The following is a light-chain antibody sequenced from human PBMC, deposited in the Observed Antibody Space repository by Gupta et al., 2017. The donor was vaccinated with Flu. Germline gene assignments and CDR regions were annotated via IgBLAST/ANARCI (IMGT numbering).Light chain of an antibody. CDR2: DDS. Sequence: SSVLTQPPSVSVAPGPTARLTCGVNNIGSKSVHWYQQKPAQAPVLFVYDDSDRPSGIPERFSGSNSGNTATVTISRVEAGEEADYYCQVGDSSSDHVVFGGGTKLTVL. V-gene: IGLV3-21*02. CDR1: NIGSKS. CDR3: QVGDSSSDHVV. J-gene: IGLJ2*01.